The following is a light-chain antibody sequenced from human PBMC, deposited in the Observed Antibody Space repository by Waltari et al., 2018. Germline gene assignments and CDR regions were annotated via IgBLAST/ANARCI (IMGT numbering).Light chain of an antibody. CDR2: DVS. Sequence: QSALTQPRSVSGSPGQSVTIPCTGTSSHLCGFNYVSWYQQHPGKAPKLMIYDVSKRPSGVPDRFSGSKSGNTASLTISGLQAEDEADYYCCSYAGSYTWVFGGGTKLTVL. CDR3: CSYAGSYTWV. CDR1: SSHLCGFNY. V-gene: IGLV2-11*01. J-gene: IGLJ3*02.